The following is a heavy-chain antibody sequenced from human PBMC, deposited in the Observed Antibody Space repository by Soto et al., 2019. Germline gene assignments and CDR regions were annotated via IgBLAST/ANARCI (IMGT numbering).Heavy chain of an antibody. J-gene: IGHJ4*02. V-gene: IGHV3-23*01. D-gene: IGHD4-17*01. CDR2: IYGAASGI. Sequence: EVHLLESGGDLVRPGGSLRLSCAASGFSFHEYTMNRVRQAPGKGLEWVSGIYGAASGIYYADSVKGRFTISRDNSRNTVYLQMNNLRAEDTAVYYCAKDRHPDGVWDIDWWGQGARVTVSS. CDR3: AKDRHPDGVWDIDW. CDR1: GFSFHEYT.